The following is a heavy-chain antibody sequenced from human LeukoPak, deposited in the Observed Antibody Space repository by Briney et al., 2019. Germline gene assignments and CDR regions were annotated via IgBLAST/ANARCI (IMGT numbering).Heavy chain of an antibody. Sequence: GGSLRLSCAASGFTFSSYGMHWVRQAPGKGLEWVAFIRYDGSNKYYADSVKGRFTISRDNSKNTLYLQMNSLRADGTAVYYCAKSHHVTAIDYWGQGTLVTVSS. V-gene: IGHV3-30*02. CDR3: AKSHHVTAIDY. CDR1: GFTFSSYG. D-gene: IGHD2-21*02. CDR2: IRYDGSNK. J-gene: IGHJ4*02.